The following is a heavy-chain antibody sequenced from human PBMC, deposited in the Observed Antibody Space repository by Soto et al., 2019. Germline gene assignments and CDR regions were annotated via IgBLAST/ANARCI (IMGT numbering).Heavy chain of an antibody. CDR3: ERYFWSGKLPFYFDQ. D-gene: IGHD3-3*01. V-gene: IGHV1-18*01. J-gene: IGHJ4*02. CDR2: ISAYNGNT. CDR1: GYTFNSYG. Sequence: QVLLVQSGAEVKKPGASVKVSCKASGYTFNSYGVSWVRQAPGQGLAWMGWISAYNGNTKYSQNLQGRVNMTIDTTTNSDYLEVWSLRSDDTAIYYCERYFWSGKLPFYFDQWGQGTLVTVSS.